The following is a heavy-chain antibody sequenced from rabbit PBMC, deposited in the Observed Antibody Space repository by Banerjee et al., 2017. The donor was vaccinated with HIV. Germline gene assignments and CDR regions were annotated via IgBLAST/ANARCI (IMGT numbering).Heavy chain of an antibody. J-gene: IGHJ4*01. CDR3: ARGGVGSDASNINL. CDR1: GFDFSSYY. V-gene: IGHV1S7*01. D-gene: IGHD4-2*01. Sequence: QSLEESGGDLVKPGTSLTLTCKASGFDFSSYYMSWVRQAPGKGLEWIGIIYAGKGSTDYASWVNGRFTISSDNAQNTVDLQMNSLTAADTATYFCARGGVGSDASNINLWGPGTLVTVS. CDR2: IYAGKGST.